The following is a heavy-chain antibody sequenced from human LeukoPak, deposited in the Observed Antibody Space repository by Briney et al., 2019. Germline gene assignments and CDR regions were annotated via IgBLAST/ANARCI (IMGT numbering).Heavy chain of an antibody. J-gene: IGHJ1*01. CDR1: GFTFSNYA. Sequence: GGSLRLSRAASGFTFSNYAMSWVRQAPGKGLEWVSSISDSGGSTFYADSVKGRFTISRDNSKNTLYPQMNSLRAEDTAVYYCAKEIYGDATGGRFQHWGQGTLVTVSS. D-gene: IGHD4-17*01. CDR2: ISDSGGST. V-gene: IGHV3-23*01. CDR3: AKEIYGDATGGRFQH.